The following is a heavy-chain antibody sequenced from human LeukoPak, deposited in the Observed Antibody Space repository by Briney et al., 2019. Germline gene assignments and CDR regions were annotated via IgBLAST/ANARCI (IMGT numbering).Heavy chain of an antibody. CDR2: IYYSGST. CDR3: ARTPDPPLYYYMDV. V-gene: IGHV4-59*01. J-gene: IGHJ6*03. CDR1: GGSISIYY. Sequence: SETLSLTCSVSGGSISIYYWTWIRQPPGKGLEWIGYIYYSGSTNYNPSLKSRVTISVDTSKNQFSLKLSSVTAADTAVYYCARTPDPPLYYYMDVWGKGTTVTVSS.